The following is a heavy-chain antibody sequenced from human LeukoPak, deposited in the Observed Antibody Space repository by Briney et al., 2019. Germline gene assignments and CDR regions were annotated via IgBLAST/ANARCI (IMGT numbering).Heavy chain of an antibody. CDR3: ARDGARYYYYYGMDV. V-gene: IGHV1-2*06. CDR1: GYTFTGYY. Sequence: XSVKVSCKASGYTFTGYYMHWVRQAPGQGLEWMGRINPNSGGTNYAQKFQGRVTMTRDTSISTAYMELSRLRSDDTAVYYCARDGARYYYYYGMDVWGQGTTVTVSS. J-gene: IGHJ6*02. D-gene: IGHD4/OR15-4a*01. CDR2: INPNSGGT.